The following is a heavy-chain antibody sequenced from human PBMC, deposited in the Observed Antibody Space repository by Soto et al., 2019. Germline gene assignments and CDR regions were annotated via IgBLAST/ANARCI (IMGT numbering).Heavy chain of an antibody. V-gene: IGHV3-11*01. CDR1: GFTFSDYY. CDR2: ISGSGSSI. D-gene: IGHD2-2*01. Sequence: KAGGSLRLSCAASGFTFSDYYMSWIRQAPGKGLEWVSYISGSGSSIFDADSVKGRFTISRDNAKNSLYLQMNSLRAEDTAVYFCARCVGYCSGIICYYWFDSWGQGTLVTVSS. CDR3: ARCVGYCSGIICYYWFDS. J-gene: IGHJ5*01.